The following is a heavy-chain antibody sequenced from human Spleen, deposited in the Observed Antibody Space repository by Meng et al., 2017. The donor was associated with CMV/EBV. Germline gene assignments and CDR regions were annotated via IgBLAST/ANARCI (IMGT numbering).Heavy chain of an antibody. CDR3: ASYIVVVPAARPDAFDI. CDR1: GGSISSGDYY. V-gene: IGHV4-30-4*08. J-gene: IGHJ3*02. D-gene: IGHD2-2*01. Sequence: SETLSLTCTVSGGSISSGDYYWSWIRQPPGKGLEWIGYIYYSGSTYYNPSLKSRVTISVDTSKNQFSLKLSSVTAADTAVYYCASYIVVVPAARPDAFDIWSQGTMVTVSS. CDR2: IYYSGST.